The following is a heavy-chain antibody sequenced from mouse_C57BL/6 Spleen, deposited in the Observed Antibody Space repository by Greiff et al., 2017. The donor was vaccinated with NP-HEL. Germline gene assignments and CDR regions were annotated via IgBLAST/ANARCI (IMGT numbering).Heavy chain of an antibody. J-gene: IGHJ2*01. V-gene: IGHV5-17*01. CDR2: ISSGSSTI. D-gene: IGHD2-3*01. Sequence: VMLVESGGGLVKPGGSLKLSCAASGFTFSDYGMHWVRQAPEKGLEWVAYISSGSSTIYYADTVKGRFTISRDNAKNTLFLQMTSLRSEDTAMYYCARPNGYYPDYFDYWGQGTTLTVSS. CDR3: ARPNGYYPDYFDY. CDR1: GFTFSDYG.